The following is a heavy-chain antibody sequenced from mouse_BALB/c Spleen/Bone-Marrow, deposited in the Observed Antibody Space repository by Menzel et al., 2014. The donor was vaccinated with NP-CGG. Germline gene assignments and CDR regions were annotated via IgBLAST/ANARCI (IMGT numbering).Heavy chain of an antibody. CDR2: VSPGDGDT. D-gene: IGHD2-1*01. Sequence: VQLQESGAELVRSGSSVKISCKASGYAFSTYWMNWVKQRPGQGLEWIGQVSPGDGDTNYNEKFRGKATLTADKSSSTAYIQLSSLTSEDSAVYFCARVYYGNLDHWGQGTTLTVSS. CDR1: GYAFSTYW. V-gene: IGHV1-80*01. J-gene: IGHJ2*01. CDR3: ARVYYGNLDH.